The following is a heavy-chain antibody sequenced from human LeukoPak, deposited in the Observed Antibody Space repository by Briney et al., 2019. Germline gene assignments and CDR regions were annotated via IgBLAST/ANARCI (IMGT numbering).Heavy chain of an antibody. D-gene: IGHD2-21*02. V-gene: IGHV4-39*01. CDR1: GGSISSSSYY. J-gene: IGHJ3*02. Sequence: SETLSLTCTVSGGSISSSSYYWGWIRQPPGKGLEWIGSIYYSGSTYYNPSLKSRVTISVDTSKNQFSLKLSSVTAADTAVYYCARRDWRWDAFDIWGQGTMVTVSS. CDR2: IYYSGST. CDR3: ARRDWRWDAFDI.